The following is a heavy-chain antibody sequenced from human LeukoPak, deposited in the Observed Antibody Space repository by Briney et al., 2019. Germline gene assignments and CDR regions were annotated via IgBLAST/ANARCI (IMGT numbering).Heavy chain of an antibody. CDR1: GFTFSSYA. V-gene: IGHV3-23*01. CDR2: ISGSGGST. D-gene: IGHD3-22*01. Sequence: PGGSLRLSCAAPGFTFSSYAMSWVRQAPGKGLEWVSAISGSGGSTYYADSVKGRFTISRDNSKNTLYLQVNSLRAEDTAVYYCAKDHYYDSSGYYSYFDYWGRGTLVTVSS. CDR3: AKDHYYDSSGYYSYFDY. J-gene: IGHJ4*02.